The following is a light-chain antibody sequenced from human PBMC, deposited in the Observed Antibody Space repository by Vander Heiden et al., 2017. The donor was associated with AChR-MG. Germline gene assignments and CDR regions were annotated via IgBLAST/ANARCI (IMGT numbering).Light chain of an antibody. CDR3: QSADSSGAYPV. V-gene: IGLV3-25*03. CDR2: RDT. Sequence: SSELTQSPSVSVSPGQTARITCSGDSLPQLYTYWYQQRPGQAPVMVIRRDTERPSGTPERISGSRSGTTATLTIRAVQAEDEADYYCQSADSSGAYPVFGGGTKLTVL. CDR1: SLPQLY. J-gene: IGLJ2*01.